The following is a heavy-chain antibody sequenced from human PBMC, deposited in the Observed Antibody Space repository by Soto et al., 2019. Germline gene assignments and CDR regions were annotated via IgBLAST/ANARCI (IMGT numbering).Heavy chain of an antibody. V-gene: IGHV3-9*01. J-gene: IGHJ4*01. CDR1: GFTFDDYA. Sequence: EVQLVESGGGLVRPGRSLRLSCAASGFTFDDYAMYWVRQTPGKGLEWVSGISGNSGNIGYADSVKGRFTISRDNAKNFLYLQMDSLRAEDSGLYYCAKDIGNQLQLDHWGHGTLVTVSS. CDR2: ISGNSGNI. D-gene: IGHD1-1*01. CDR3: AKDIGNQLQLDH.